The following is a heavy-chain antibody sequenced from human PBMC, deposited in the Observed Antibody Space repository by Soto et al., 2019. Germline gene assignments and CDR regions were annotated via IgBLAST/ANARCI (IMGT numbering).Heavy chain of an antibody. Sequence: ASVKVSCKASGGTFSSYAISWVRQAPGQGLEWMGEITPLFGTAKYAQKFQGRVTITADASTSTAYMELNSLRSEDTAVYYCARRPTGRPNVYWYFDLWGRGTLVTVSS. J-gene: IGHJ2*01. V-gene: IGHV1-69*13. D-gene: IGHD6-6*01. CDR2: ITPLFGTA. CDR3: ARRPTGRPNVYWYFDL. CDR1: GGTFSSYA.